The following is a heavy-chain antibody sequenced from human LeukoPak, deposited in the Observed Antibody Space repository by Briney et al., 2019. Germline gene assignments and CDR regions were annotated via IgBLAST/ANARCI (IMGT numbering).Heavy chain of an antibody. J-gene: IGHJ4*02. CDR1: GYTFPTSG. Sequence: ASVTVSCKASGYTFPTSGISWVRQAPGQGLEWMGWISVYNHNTNYAQKFQGRVTVTTDTSTGTAYMELRSLRSDDTAVYYCARTNLDCKNGVCYDYWGQGTLVTVSS. CDR2: ISVYNHNT. V-gene: IGHV1-18*01. D-gene: IGHD2-8*01. CDR3: ARTNLDCKNGVCYDY.